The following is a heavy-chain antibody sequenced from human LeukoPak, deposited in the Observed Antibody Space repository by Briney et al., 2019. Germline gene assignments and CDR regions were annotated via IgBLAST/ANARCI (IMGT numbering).Heavy chain of an antibody. D-gene: IGHD3-22*01. J-gene: IGHJ3*02. V-gene: IGHV5-51*01. Sequence: GASLQISCQGSGSTFTSYWIGWVRQLPGKGLGWTVIIYPGDSDTTYSPSFQGQVTISADKSISTAYLQWSSLKASDTAMYYCASAGDTSDYFYFSAFDIWGQGTMVTVSS. CDR2: IYPGDSDT. CDR1: GSTFTSYW. CDR3: ASAGDTSDYFYFSAFDI.